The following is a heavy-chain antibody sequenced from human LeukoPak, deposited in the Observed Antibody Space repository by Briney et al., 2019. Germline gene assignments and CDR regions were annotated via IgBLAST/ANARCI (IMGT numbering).Heavy chain of an antibody. Sequence: ASVKVSCKASGYTFTRYGISWVRQAPGQGLEGMGWISAFNGKTNYPQKLQGRVTMTTDPSTTPATRDMRSRGSCDTGVYYCARDINLSSGWYQSVPESPGWGQGTLVTVSS. CDR1: GYTFTRYG. D-gene: IGHD6-19*01. J-gene: IGHJ4*02. CDR3: ARDINLSSGWYQSVPESPG. V-gene: IGHV1-18*01. CDR2: ISAFNGKT.